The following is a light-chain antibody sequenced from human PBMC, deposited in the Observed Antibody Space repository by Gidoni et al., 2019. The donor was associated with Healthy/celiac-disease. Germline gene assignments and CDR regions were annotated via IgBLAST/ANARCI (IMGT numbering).Light chain of an antibody. V-gene: IGKV3-20*01. CDR2: GAS. CDR3: QQYGSSPT. CDR1: HSVSSSY. J-gene: IGKJ3*01. Sequence: EIVLTQSPGTLSLSPVERATLSCRASHSVSSSYLAWYQQNPGQAPRLLIYGASSRATGIPDRFSGSGSGTDFTLTISRLEPEDVAVYYCQQYGSSPTFXPXTKVEIK.